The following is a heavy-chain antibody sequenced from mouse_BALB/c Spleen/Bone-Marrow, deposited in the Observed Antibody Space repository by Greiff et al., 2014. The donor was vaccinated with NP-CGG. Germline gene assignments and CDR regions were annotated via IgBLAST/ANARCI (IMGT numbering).Heavy chain of an antibody. J-gene: IGHJ1*01. CDR1: GFNIKDTY. V-gene: IGHV14-3*02. Sequence: EVQLVESGAELVKPGASVKLSCTASGFNIKDTYMHWVKQRPEQGLEWIGRIDPANGYSIYDPKFRGKATITADTTSNTAHLQLSSLTSEDTAVYYCALITTATFSYWYFDVWGAGTTVTVSS. CDR2: IDPANGYS. CDR3: ALITTATFSYWYFDV. D-gene: IGHD1-2*01.